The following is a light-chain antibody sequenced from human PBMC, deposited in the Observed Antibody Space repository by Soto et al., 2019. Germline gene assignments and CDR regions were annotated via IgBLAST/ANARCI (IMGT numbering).Light chain of an antibody. V-gene: IGLV2-14*01. J-gene: IGLJ3*02. CDR1: SSDIGAYDY. CDR3: ISYSGISHWV. Sequence: QSALTQPASVSGSPGQSITISCTGTSSDIGAYDYVSWYQQHPGKAPKLMIYKVTSRPSGVSIRFSGSKSGSAASLTISGLQAEDEADYYCISYSGISHWVFGGGTKLTVL. CDR2: KVT.